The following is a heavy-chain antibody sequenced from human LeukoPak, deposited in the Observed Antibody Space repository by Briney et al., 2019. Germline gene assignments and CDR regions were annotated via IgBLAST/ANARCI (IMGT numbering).Heavy chain of an antibody. CDR2: INPSGGST. Sequence: GASVKVSCKASGYTFTSYYMHWVRQAPGQGLEWMGIINPSGGSTSYAQKFQGRVTMTRDTSTSTVYMELSSLRSEDTAVYYCARDAYPDCSSTSCYTWVPYYWGQGTLVTVSS. D-gene: IGHD2-2*02. CDR3: ARDAYPDCSSTSCYTWVPYY. J-gene: IGHJ4*02. V-gene: IGHV1-46*01. CDR1: GYTFTSYY.